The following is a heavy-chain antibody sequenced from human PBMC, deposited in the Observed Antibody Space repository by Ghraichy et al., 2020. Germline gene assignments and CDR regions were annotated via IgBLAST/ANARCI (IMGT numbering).Heavy chain of an antibody. CDR1: GFTFSSYS. CDR3: ARTTHTYGHY. Sequence: GGSLRLSCAASGFTFSSYSMNWVRQAPGKGLEWVSYISSSSSTIYYADSVKGRFTLSRDNAKNSLYLQMNSLRAEDTAVYYWARTTHTYGHYWGQGTLVTVSS. CDR2: ISSSSSTI. V-gene: IGHV3-48*04. D-gene: IGHD5-18*01. J-gene: IGHJ4*02.